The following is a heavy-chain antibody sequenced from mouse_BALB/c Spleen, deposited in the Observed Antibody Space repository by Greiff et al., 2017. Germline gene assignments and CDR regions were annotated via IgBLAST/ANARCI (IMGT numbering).Heavy chain of an antibody. CDR2: ISYDGSN. CDR1: GYSITSGYY. J-gene: IGHJ2*01. CDR3: AREGGNYDPFDY. Sequence: EVQLVESGPGLVKPSQSLSLTCSVTGYSITSGYYWNWIRQFPGNKLEWMGYISYDGSNNYNPSLKNRISITRDTSKNQFFLKLNSVTTEDTATYYCAREGGNYDPFDYWGQGTTLTVSS. D-gene: IGHD2-1*01. V-gene: IGHV3-6*02.